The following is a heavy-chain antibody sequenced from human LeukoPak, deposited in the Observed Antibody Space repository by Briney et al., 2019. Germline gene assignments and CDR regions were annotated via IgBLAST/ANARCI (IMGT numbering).Heavy chain of an antibody. V-gene: IGHV3-30*18. Sequence: PGGSLRLSCAASGFTFSSYGMHWVRQAPGKGLEWVAVISYGGSNKYYADSVKGRFTISRDNSKNTLYLQMNSLRAEDTAVYYCAKDKDYYFDYWGQGTLVTVSS. CDR2: ISYGGSNK. CDR1: GFTFSSYG. CDR3: AKDKDYYFDY. J-gene: IGHJ4*02.